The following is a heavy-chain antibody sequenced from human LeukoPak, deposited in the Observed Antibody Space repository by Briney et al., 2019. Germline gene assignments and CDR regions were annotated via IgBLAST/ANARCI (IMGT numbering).Heavy chain of an antibody. CDR3: AKGARYSNSETTFDF. J-gene: IGHJ4*02. D-gene: IGHD3-16*02. Sequence: PGGSLTLSCAGSGFSFSSDAMSWVRQAPGKGPEWVSGISGSGINTYYADSVKGRFTISRDNSQNTLYLQMSSLRAEDTAVYYCAKGARYSNSETTFDFWGQGTLVTVSS. CDR1: GFSFSSDA. V-gene: IGHV3-23*01. CDR2: ISGSGINT.